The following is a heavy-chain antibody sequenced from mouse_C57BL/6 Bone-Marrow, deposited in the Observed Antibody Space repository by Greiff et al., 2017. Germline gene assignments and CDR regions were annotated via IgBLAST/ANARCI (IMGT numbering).Heavy chain of an antibody. CDR2: ISSGGDYI. J-gene: IGHJ3*01. V-gene: IGHV5-9-1*02. Sequence: EVKLVESGEGLVKPGGSLKLSCAASGFTFSSYAMSWVRQTPEKRLEWVGYISSGGDYIYYADTVKGRFTISRAYASNTLYLQMRSLKSEDTAMYYYTRVEVVRQYLPAWFAYWGQGTVVTVSA. CDR1: GFTFSSYA. D-gene: IGHD1-1*01. CDR3: TRVEVVRQYLPAWFAY.